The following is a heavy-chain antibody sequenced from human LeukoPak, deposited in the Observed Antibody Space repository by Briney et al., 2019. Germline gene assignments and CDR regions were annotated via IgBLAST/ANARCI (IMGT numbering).Heavy chain of an antibody. D-gene: IGHD1-1*01. CDR2: MNPNSGDT. CDR1: GYTLTELS. Sequence: ASVKVSCKVSGYTLTELSMHWLRQAPRQGLEWMGWMNPNSGDTGYAQKFQGRVSMTRDIFKSTAYMELSSLRSEDTAIYYCVSNPPNTGDFYYWGLGTLVTVSS. V-gene: IGHV1-8*01. CDR3: VSNPPNTGDFYY. J-gene: IGHJ4*02.